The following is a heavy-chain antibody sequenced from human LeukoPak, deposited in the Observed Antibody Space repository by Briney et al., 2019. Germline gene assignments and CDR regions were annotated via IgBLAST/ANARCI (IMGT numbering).Heavy chain of an antibody. D-gene: IGHD1-1*01. V-gene: IGHV3-23*01. J-gene: IGHJ6*03. CDR2: ISGSGGST. CDR3: AKCWNDYYYYMDV. CDR1: GFTFRSYA. Sequence: GGSLRLSCAASGFTFRSYAMSWVRHAPGKGLEWVSAISGSGGSTYYADSVKGRFTISRDNSKNTLYLQMNSLRAEDTAVYYCAKCWNDYYYYMDVWGKGTTVTVSS.